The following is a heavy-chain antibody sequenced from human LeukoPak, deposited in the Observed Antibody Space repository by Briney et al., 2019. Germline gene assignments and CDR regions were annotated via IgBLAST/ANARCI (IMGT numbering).Heavy chain of an antibody. V-gene: IGHV1-18*01. D-gene: IGHD2-2*02. CDR1: GYTFTSYG. Sequence: ASLKVSCKASGYTFTSYGTSCVPQAPGQRLEWMGWISAHNGNTNYAQKLQGRVTMTTDTSTSTAYMELRSLRSDDAAVYYCARVQLLYFDYWGQGTLVTVSS. J-gene: IGHJ4*02. CDR3: ARVQLLYFDY. CDR2: ISAHNGNT.